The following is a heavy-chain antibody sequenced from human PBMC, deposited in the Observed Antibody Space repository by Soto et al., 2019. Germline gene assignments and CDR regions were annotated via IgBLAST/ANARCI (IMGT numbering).Heavy chain of an antibody. J-gene: IGHJ6*02. D-gene: IGHD2-8*01. CDR3: ARGDSTDCSNGVCSFFYNHDMDV. V-gene: IGHV1-2*04. Sequence: GASVKVSCKASGYSFTGYHIHCVRQSPLQWLDWLGRINPKSGGTSTAQKFQGWVTMTTDTSISTASMELTRLTSDDTAIYYCARGDSTDCSNGVCSFFYNHDMDVWGQGTTVTVSS. CDR2: INPKSGGT. CDR1: GYSFTGYH.